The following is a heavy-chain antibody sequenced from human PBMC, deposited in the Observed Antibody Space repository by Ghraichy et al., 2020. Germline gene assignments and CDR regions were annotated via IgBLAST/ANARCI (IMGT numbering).Heavy chain of an antibody. CDR1: GFTFSSYN. V-gene: IGHV3-48*02. Sequence: GGSLRLSCAASGFTFSSYNKNWVRQAPGKGLEWVSYISSSSSTIYYADSVKGRFTISRDNAKNSLYLQMNSLRDEDTAVYYCARDGSFCSGGSCYHFPFDYWGQGTLVTVSS. D-gene: IGHD2-15*01. J-gene: IGHJ4*02. CDR3: ARDGSFCSGGSCYHFPFDY. CDR2: ISSSSSTI.